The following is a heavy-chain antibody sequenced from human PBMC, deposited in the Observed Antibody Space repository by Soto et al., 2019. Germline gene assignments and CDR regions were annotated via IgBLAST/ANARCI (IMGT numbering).Heavy chain of an antibody. J-gene: IGHJ3*02. CDR1: GYSFTSYD. D-gene: IGHD3-3*01. CDR2: MNPNSGNT. Sequence: VASVKVSCKASGYSFTSYDINWVRQATGQGLEWMGWMNPNSGNTGYAQKLQGRVTMTRNTSISTAYMELSSLRSEDTAVYYCASWYYDFWSRYDAFDIWGQGTMVTVSS. V-gene: IGHV1-8*01. CDR3: ASWYYDFWSRYDAFDI.